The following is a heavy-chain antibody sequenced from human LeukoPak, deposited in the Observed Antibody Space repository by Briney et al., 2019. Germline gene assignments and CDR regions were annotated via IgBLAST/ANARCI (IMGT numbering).Heavy chain of an antibody. Sequence: PSETLSLTCTVSGGSVSSYYWSWIRQPPGKGLEWVSAISGSGGSTYYADSVKGRFTISRDNSKNTLYLQMNSLRAEDTAVYYCASDEYTPESYFDYWGQGTLVTVSS. CDR3: ASDEYTPESYFDY. CDR2: ISGSGGST. V-gene: IGHV3-23*01. CDR1: GGSVSSYY. J-gene: IGHJ4*02. D-gene: IGHD2/OR15-2a*01.